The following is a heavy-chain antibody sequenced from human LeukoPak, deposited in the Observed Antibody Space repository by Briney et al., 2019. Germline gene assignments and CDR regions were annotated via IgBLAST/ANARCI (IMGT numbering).Heavy chain of an antibody. CDR1: GGSFSGYY. CDR3: ARRAGSKLAVFDY. CDR2: IYYSGST. Sequence: PSETLSLTCAVYGGSFSGYYWSWICQPPGKGLEWIGYIYYSGSTNYNPSLKSRVTISVDTSKNQFSLKLSSVTAADTAVYYCARRAGSKLAVFDYWGQGTLVTVSS. J-gene: IGHJ4*02. V-gene: IGHV4-59*08. D-gene: IGHD3-10*01.